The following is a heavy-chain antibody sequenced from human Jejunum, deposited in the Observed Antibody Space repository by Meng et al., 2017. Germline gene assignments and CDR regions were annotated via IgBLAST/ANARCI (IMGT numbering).Heavy chain of an antibody. V-gene: IGHV1-2*02. CDR2: INPSSGGT. D-gene: IGHD6-13*01. CDR3: ARERAPAAGQRKSLGY. CDR1: GYSFNVYY. J-gene: IGHJ4*02. Sequence: ASAKVFCKASGYSFNVYYMHWVRQTPGKGLEWVGWINPSSGGTHYAQKFQGRVTLTRDMSITTAYMDLISLSSDDTGVYYCARERAPAAGQRKSLGYWGQGTLVTVSS.